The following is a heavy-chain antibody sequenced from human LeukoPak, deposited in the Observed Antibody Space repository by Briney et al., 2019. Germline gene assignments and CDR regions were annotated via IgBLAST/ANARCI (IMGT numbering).Heavy chain of an antibody. CDR3: ARDLTTVVTPGRGMDV. CDR2: INPSSGGT. D-gene: IGHD4-23*01. J-gene: IGHJ6*02. V-gene: IGHV1-46*01. CDR1: GYTFTRHY. Sequence: ASVKVSCKASGYTFTRHYMNWVRQAPGQGLEWMGKINPSSGGTGYAQKFQGRVTMTRDTSTSTVYMELTSLRSEDTAVYYCARDLTTVVTPGRGMDVWGQGTTVTVSS.